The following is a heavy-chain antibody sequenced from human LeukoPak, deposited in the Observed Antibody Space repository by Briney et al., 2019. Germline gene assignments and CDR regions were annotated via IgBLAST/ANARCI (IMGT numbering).Heavy chain of an antibody. CDR2: IYYSGST. V-gene: IGHV4-39*07. D-gene: IGHD3-16*02. Sequence: SETLSLTCTVSGGSISSSSYYWGWIRQPPGKGLEWIGSIYYSGSTYYNPSLKSRVTISVDTSKNQFSLKLSSVTAAGTAVYYCARGPIVRLGELSSFDYWGQGTLVTVSS. CDR3: ARGPIVRLGELSSFDY. CDR1: GGSISSSSYY. J-gene: IGHJ4*02.